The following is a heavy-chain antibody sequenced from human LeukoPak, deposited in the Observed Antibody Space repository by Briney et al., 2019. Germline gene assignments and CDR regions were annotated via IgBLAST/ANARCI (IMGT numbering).Heavy chain of an antibody. Sequence: GGSLRLSCAASGFTFSTYAMNWVRQAPGKGLEWVAVISYDGRQNYYADSVKGRFTISRDNSKNTLYLQMNSLRAEDTAVYYCAKDGIYDYVWGSYRYYYFDYWGQGTLVTVSS. CDR1: GFTFSTYA. V-gene: IGHV3-30*04. J-gene: IGHJ4*02. CDR2: ISYDGRQN. CDR3: AKDGIYDYVWGSYRYYYFDY. D-gene: IGHD3-16*02.